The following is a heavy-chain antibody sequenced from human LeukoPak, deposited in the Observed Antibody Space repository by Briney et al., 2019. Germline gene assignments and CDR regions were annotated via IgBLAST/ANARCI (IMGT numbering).Heavy chain of an antibody. V-gene: IGHV3-7*01. CDR1: GFTFSSYW. CDR3: ARVEQQLVFGYYYYMDV. J-gene: IGHJ6*03. CDR2: IKQDGSEK. Sequence: QPGGSLRLSCAASGFTFSSYWMSWVRQAPGKGLEWVANIKQDGSEKYYVDSVKGRFTISRDNAKNSLYLQMNSLRAEDTAVYYCARVEQQLVFGYYYYMDVWGKGTTVTVSS. D-gene: IGHD6-13*01.